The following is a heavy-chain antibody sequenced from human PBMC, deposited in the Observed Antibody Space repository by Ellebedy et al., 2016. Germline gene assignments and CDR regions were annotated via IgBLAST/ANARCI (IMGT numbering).Heavy chain of an antibody. J-gene: IGHJ3*02. V-gene: IGHV4-38-2*02. CDR3: ARGGLLLIPYHAFDI. CDR1: GYSISSGYY. D-gene: IGHD2-21*02. CDR2: IYHSGST. Sequence: SETLSLTCTVSGYSISSGYYWGWIRQPPGKGLEWLGSIYHSGSTYSNPSLKSRVTISVDTSKNQFSLKLSSVTAADTAVYYCARGGLLLIPYHAFDIWGQGTMVTVSS.